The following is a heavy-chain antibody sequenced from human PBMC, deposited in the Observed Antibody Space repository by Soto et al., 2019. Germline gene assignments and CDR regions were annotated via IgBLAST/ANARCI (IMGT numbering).Heavy chain of an antibody. Sequence: QVQLVQSGAEVKKPGSSVKVSCKASGGTFSSYAINWVRQLPGQGLERMGGIMPIIGTANYAQMFQSRVTITADESTSTAYMELSSLRSEDTAVYYCARGGYSSSYRLDYWGQGTLVTVSS. V-gene: IGHV1-69*01. CDR1: GGTFSSYA. J-gene: IGHJ4*02. CDR3: ARGGYSSSYRLDY. D-gene: IGHD6-6*01. CDR2: IMPIIGTA.